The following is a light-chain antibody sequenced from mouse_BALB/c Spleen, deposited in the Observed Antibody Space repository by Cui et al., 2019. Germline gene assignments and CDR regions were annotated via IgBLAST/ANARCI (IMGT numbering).Light chain of an antibody. CDR2: SGS. CDR3: QQHNEYPIT. V-gene: IGKV16-104*01. J-gene: IGKJ5*01. Sequence: DVQITQSPSYLAASPGETITINCRASKSISKYLAWYQEKPGKTNKLLIYSGSTLQSGIPSRFSGSGSGTDFTLTISSLEPEDFAMYYCQQHNEYPITFGAGTKLELK. CDR1: KSISKY.